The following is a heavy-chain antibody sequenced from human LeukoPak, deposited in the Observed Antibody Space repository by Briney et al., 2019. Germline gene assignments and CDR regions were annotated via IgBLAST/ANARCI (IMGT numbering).Heavy chain of an antibody. D-gene: IGHD6-13*01. Sequence: GGSLRLSCAASGFTFSDNYMSWIRQAPGKGLEWVSYISSGSTYTNYADSVKGRFTISRDNDKKSLYLQMNSLRAEDTAVYYCARDEQLVLGYFQHWGQGTLVTVSS. V-gene: IGHV3-11*05. CDR3: ARDEQLVLGYFQH. CDR1: GFTFSDNY. J-gene: IGHJ1*01. CDR2: ISSGSTYT.